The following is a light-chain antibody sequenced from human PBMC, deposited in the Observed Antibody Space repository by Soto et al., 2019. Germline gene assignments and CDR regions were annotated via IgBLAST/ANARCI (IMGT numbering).Light chain of an antibody. V-gene: IGKV2-30*01. CDR3: MQATHWPYT. CDR1: QSLVYDDGNTY. J-gene: IGKJ2*01. CDR2: TVS. Sequence: DVVLTQSPLSLPATLGQPASISCRSSQSLVYDDGNTYLSWFQRRPGHSPRRLIYTVSDRDSGVPDRFSGSGSGTDFTLRISSVEAEDIGVYFCMQATHWPYTFGQGTKREIK.